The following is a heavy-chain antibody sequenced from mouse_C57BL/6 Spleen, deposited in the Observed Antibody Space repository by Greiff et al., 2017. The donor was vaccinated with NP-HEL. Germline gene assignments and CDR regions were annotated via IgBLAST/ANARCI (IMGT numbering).Heavy chain of an antibody. V-gene: IGHV10-1*01. J-gene: IGHJ1*03. CDR2: IRSKSNNYAT. Sequence: EVKVEESGGGLVQPKGSLKLSCAASGFSFNTYAMNWVRQAPGKGLEWVARIRSKSNNYATYYADSVKDRFTISRDDSESMLYLQRNNLKTEDTAMYYCGRHERNFDDWGTGTTVTVSS. CDR3: GRHERNFDD. CDR1: GFSFNTYA.